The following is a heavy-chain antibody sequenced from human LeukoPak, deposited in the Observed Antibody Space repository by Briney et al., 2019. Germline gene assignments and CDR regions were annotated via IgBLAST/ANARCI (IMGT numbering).Heavy chain of an antibody. CDR1: GFTFSSYS. CDR3: ASKALDYFCFDS. D-gene: IGHD3-16*01. CDR2: ISSSSSYI. Sequence: GGSLRLSCAASGFTFSSYSMSWVRQAPGKGLEWVSSISSSSSYIYYADSVKGRFTISRDNAKNLLYLQMNSLRAKDTAVYYCASKALDYFCFDSWGQGALVTVSS. J-gene: IGHJ4*02. V-gene: IGHV3-21*01.